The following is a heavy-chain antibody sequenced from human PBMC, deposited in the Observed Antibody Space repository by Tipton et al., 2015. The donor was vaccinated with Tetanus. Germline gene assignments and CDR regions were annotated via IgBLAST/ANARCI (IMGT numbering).Heavy chain of an antibody. CDR3: ARQEPPRRSFPDSSGSSD. J-gene: IGHJ4*02. D-gene: IGHD3-22*01. CDR2: IFYTGSR. Sequence: TLSLTCAVSGVSIRSSTYFWGWIRQPPGKGLEWIGHIFYTGSRHYNPSLESRVTISVDTSKNQFSLNLSSVTAADTAVYFCARQEPPRRSFPDSSGSSDWGQGILVTVSS. CDR1: GVSIRSSTYF. V-gene: IGHV4-39*01.